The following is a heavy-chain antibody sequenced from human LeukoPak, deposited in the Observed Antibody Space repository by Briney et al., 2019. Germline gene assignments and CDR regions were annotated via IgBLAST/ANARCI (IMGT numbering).Heavy chain of an antibody. D-gene: IGHD6-13*01. V-gene: IGHV3-23*01. Sequence: GGSLRLSCAISEFTFSNYAMSWVRQAPGKGLEWVSSISGSGATTHYADSVKGRFNISRDNSKNTLFLQMNSLRAEDTAVYYCARERYSSSWYGNYYYYYYMDVWGKGTTVTVSS. CDR2: ISGSGATT. CDR1: EFTFSNYA. J-gene: IGHJ6*03. CDR3: ARERYSSSWYGNYYYYYYMDV.